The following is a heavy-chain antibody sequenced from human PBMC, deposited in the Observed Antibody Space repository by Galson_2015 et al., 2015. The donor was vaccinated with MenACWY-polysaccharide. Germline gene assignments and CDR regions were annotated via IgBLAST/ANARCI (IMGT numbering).Heavy chain of an antibody. Sequence: SLRLSCAASGFTFRNYGTHWVRQAPGKGLEWVTVIWYDGSNKYYADSVKGRFTISRDNSKNTLYLQMNSLRAEDTAVYYCAAGTGRDGYNFDYWGQGTLVTVSS. CDR2: IWYDGSNK. V-gene: IGHV3-33*01. CDR1: GFTFRNYG. CDR3: AAGTGRDGYNFDY. J-gene: IGHJ4*02. D-gene: IGHD5-24*01.